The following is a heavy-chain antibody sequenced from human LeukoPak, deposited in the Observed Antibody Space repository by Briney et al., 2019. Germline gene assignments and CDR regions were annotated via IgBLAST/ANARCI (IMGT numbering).Heavy chain of an antibody. J-gene: IGHJ4*02. D-gene: IGHD6-13*01. Sequence: PSETLSLTCTVSGGSISSGGYYWSWTRQPAGKGLEWIGRIYTSGSTNYNPSLKSRVTISVDTSKNQFSLKLSSVTAADTAVYYCARAQQLTYFDYWGQGTLVTVSS. CDR2: IYTSGST. CDR1: GGSISSGGYY. CDR3: ARAQQLTYFDY. V-gene: IGHV4-61*02.